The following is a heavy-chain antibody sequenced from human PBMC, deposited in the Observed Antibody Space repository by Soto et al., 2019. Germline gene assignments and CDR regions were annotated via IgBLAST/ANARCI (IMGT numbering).Heavy chain of an antibody. D-gene: IGHD2-15*01. CDR1: GGSISSGGYY. J-gene: IGHJ4*02. CDR2: SYYSGST. CDR3: ASFLLPGYGSGGSCSTFAY. V-gene: IGHV4-31*03. Sequence: QVQLQESGPGLVKPSQTLSLTCTVSGGSISSGGYYWSWIRQHPGKVLDWIGSSYYSGSTYYNPSLKSRVTISVDTSKNQFSLKLSSVTAADTAVYYCASFLLPGYGSGGSCSTFAYWGQGTLVTVSS.